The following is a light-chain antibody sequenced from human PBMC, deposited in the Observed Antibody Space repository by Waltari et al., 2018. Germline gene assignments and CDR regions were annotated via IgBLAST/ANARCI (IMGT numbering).Light chain of an antibody. CDR2: AAS. V-gene: IGKV1-39*01. CDR3: QQSSSDPLT. J-gene: IGKJ1*01. Sequence: DIQMTHSPSSLSASVGDRVTITCRASQYISSYLNWYQQKPGKAPKLLMYAASSLQSGVPSRFSGSGSGTDFTLTISSLQPEDFATYYCQQSSSDPLTFGQGTKVEIK. CDR1: QYISSY.